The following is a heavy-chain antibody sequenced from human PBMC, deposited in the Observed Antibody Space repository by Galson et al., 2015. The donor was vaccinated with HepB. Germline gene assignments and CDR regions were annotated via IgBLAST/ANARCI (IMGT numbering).Heavy chain of an antibody. CDR3: ARPDSEILTGYYRPFDY. CDR1: GYTFTNYA. V-gene: IGHV1-3*01. CDR2: INADNGNR. D-gene: IGHD3-9*01. Sequence: SVKVSCKASGYTFTNYAMHWVRQAPGQRLEWMGWINADNGNRRYSQKFQGRVTITGDTSASTVYMELSSLTSEDTAVYYCARPDSEILTGYYRPFDYWGQGTLVTVSS. J-gene: IGHJ4*02.